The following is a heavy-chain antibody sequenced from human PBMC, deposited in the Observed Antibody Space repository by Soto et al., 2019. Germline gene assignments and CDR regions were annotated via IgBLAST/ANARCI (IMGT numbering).Heavy chain of an antibody. CDR3: ARHGYCSSTSCYAEVNFDY. D-gene: IGHD2-2*03. J-gene: IGHJ4*02. CDR2: IYYSGST. V-gene: IGHV4-59*08. CDR1: GGSISSYY. Sequence: SETLSLTCTVSGGSISSYYWSWIRQPPGKGLEWIGYIYYSGSTNYNPSLKSRVTISVDTSKNQFSLKLSSVTAADTAVYYCARHGYCSSTSCYAEVNFDYWGQGTPVTVSS.